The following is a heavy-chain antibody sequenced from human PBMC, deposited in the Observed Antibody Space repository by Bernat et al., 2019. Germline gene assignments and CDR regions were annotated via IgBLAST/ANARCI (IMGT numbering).Heavy chain of an antibody. D-gene: IGHD3-3*01. Sequence: QVQLVESGGGVVQPGRSLRLSCAASGFTFSSYAMHWVRQAPGKGLEWVAVISYDGSNNNYADYVKGRFTISRDNSKNTLYLQMNSLRAEDTAVYYCARDPGYDFWSGYLYYYYGMDVWGQGTTVTVSS. V-gene: IGHV3-30-3*01. J-gene: IGHJ6*02. CDR1: GFTFSSYA. CDR2: ISYDGSNN. CDR3: ARDPGYDFWSGYLYYYYGMDV.